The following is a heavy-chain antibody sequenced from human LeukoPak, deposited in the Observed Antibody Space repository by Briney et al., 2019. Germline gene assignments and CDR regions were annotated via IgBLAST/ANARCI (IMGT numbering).Heavy chain of an antibody. D-gene: IGHD3-10*01. V-gene: IGHV4-59*01. Sequence: TSETLSLTCTVSGGSFSTYYWSWIQQSPGKGLEWVGYIHYRGSSNYNPSLKNRVTISIDTSKNQFSLKLRSVTAADTAVYYCASARLYGSGNYPFDYWGQGALVTVSS. J-gene: IGHJ4*02. CDR1: GGSFSTYY. CDR2: IHYRGSS. CDR3: ASARLYGSGNYPFDY.